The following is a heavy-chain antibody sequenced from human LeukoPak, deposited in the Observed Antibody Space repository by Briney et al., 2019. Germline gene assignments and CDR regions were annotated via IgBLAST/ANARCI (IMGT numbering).Heavy chain of an antibody. Sequence: PGGSLRLSCAASGFTFSSYGMSWVRQAPGKGLEWVSSISSSSSYIYYADSVKGRFTISRDNAKNTLYLQMNSLRAEDTAVCYCARRKALGYYMDVWGKGTTVTISS. CDR3: ARRKALGYYMDV. V-gene: IGHV3-21*01. J-gene: IGHJ6*03. CDR1: GFTFSSYG. CDR2: ISSSSSYI.